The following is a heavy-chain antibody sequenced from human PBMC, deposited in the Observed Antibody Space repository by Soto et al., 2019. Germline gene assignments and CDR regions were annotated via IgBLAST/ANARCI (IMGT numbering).Heavy chain of an antibody. CDR3: ARHVPAAGYYFVMDV. CDR1: GGTFSSYA. V-gene: IGHV1-69*12. J-gene: IGHJ6*04. Sequence: QVQLVQSGAEVKKPGSSVKVSCKASGGTFSSYAISWVRQAPGQGLEWMGGIIPIFGTANYAQKFQDRVTTTADESTITAYLERSSLRSEDTAVYYSARHVPAAGYYFVMDVWGKGTTVTV. CDR2: IIPIFGTA. D-gene: IGHD2-2*01.